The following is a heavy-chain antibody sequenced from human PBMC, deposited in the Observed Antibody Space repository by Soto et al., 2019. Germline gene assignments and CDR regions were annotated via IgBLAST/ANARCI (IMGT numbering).Heavy chain of an antibody. V-gene: IGHV1-58*02. CDR1: GSGFISSG. D-gene: IGHD2-15*01. CDR2: IVVASGQT. Sequence: ASVNVSCKASGSGFISSGIQWVRQAYGQRLEWIGWIVVASGQTNYAQNFRGRVAITRDTSTATAYIELTGLTSEDTAVYFCSADRPDIGVGWWVWGQGTTVTVSS. CDR3: SADRPDIGVGWWV. J-gene: IGHJ6*02.